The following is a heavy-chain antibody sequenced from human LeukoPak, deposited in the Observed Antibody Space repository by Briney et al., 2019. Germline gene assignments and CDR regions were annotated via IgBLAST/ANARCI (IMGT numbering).Heavy chain of an antibody. CDR2: INPNSGGT. D-gene: IGHD3-16*01. CDR1: GYTFTGYY. V-gene: IGHV1-2*02. J-gene: IGHJ4*02. CDR3: ARDPPRGDKGFDY. Sequence: GASVKVSCKASGYTFTGYYMHWVRQAPGQGLEWMGWINPNSGGTNYAQKFQGRVTMTRDTPISTAYMELSRLRSDDTAVYYCARDPPRGDKGFDYWGQGTLVTVSS.